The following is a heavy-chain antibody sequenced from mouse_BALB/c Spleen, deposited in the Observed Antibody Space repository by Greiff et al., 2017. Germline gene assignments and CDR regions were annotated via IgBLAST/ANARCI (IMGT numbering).Heavy chain of an antibody. V-gene: IGHV5-6-3*01. D-gene: IGHD1-1*01. CDR1: GFTFSSYG. CDR3: ARDRGTVLFDY. J-gene: IGHJ2*01. Sequence: EVQLVESGGGLVQPGGSLKLSCAASGFTFSSYGMSWVRQTPDKRLELVATINSNGGSTYYPDSVKGRFTISRDNAKNTLYLQMSSLKSEDTAMYYCARDRGTVLFDYWGQGTTLTVSS. CDR2: INSNGGST.